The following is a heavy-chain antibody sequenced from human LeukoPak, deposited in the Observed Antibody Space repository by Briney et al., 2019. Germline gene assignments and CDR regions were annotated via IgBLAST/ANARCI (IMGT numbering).Heavy chain of an antibody. V-gene: IGHV1-69*04. D-gene: IGHD2-2*01. CDR2: IIPILGIA. J-gene: IGHJ6*02. CDR3: ARDVVVPAASRLYYYYYYGMDV. CDR1: GGTFSSYA. Sequence: SVKVSCKASGGTFSSYAISWVRQAPGQGLEWMGRIIPILGIANYAQKFQGRVTITADKSTSTAYMELSSLRSEDTAVYYCARDVVVPAASRLYYYYYYGMDVWGQGTTVTVSS.